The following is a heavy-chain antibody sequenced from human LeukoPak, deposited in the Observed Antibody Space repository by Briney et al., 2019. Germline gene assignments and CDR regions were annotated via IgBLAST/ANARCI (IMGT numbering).Heavy chain of an antibody. J-gene: IGHJ4*02. CDR2: ISWNSGSI. CDR3: AKAPYYDILTGADY. CDR1: GFTFDDYA. Sequence: PGGSLRLSCAASGFTFDDYAMPWVRQAPGKGLEWVSGISWNSGSIGYADSVKGRFTIPRDNAKNSLYLQMNSLRAEDTALYYCAKAPYYDILTGADYWGQGTLVTVSS. V-gene: IGHV3-9*01. D-gene: IGHD3-9*01.